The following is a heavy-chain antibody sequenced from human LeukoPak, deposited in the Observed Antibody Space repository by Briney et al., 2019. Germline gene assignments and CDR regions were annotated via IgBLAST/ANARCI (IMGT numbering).Heavy chain of an antibody. Sequence: KASQTLSLTCAVSGGSIRSGGYYWSWIRQHPGKGLEWIGYIYYSGSTYYNPSLKSRVTISVDTSKNQFSLKLSSLTAADTAVYYCARGGGIVGANDAFDIWGQGTMVTVSS. V-gene: IGHV4-31*11. J-gene: IGHJ3*02. D-gene: IGHD1-26*01. CDR1: GGSIRSGGYY. CDR2: IYYSGST. CDR3: ARGGGIVGANDAFDI.